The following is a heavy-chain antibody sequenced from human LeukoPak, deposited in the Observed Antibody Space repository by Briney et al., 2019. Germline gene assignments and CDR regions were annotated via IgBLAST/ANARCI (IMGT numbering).Heavy chain of an antibody. J-gene: IGHJ5*02. Sequence: ASVKVSCKASGYTFTSYDINWVRQATGQGLEWMGWMNPNSGNTGYAQKFQGRVTMTRNTSISTAYMELSSLRSEDTAVYYCAKDSGWPKSWFDPWGQGTLVTVSS. CDR2: MNPNSGNT. CDR3: AKDSGWPKSWFDP. CDR1: GYTFTSYD. V-gene: IGHV1-8*01. D-gene: IGHD6-19*01.